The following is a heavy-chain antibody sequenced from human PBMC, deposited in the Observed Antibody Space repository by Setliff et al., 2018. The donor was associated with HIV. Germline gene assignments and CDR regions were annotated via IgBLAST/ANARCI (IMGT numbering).Heavy chain of an antibody. Sequence: LSLTCAVSSYSISSGYYWGWIRQPPGKGLEWIGNIYHSGSTYYNPSLKSRVTISVDTSKNQFSLKLSSVTAADTAVYYCARYRYYYDSSGYGRWFDPWGQGTLVTVSS. J-gene: IGHJ5*02. D-gene: IGHD3-22*01. CDR3: ARYRYYYDSSGYGRWFDP. CDR1: SYSISSGYY. V-gene: IGHV4-38-2*01. CDR2: IYHSGST.